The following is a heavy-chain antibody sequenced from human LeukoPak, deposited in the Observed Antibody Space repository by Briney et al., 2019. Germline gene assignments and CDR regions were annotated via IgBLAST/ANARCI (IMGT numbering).Heavy chain of an antibody. D-gene: IGHD2-15*01. V-gene: IGHV4-39*01. CDR2: IYYSGST. J-gene: IGHJ4*02. Sequence: SETLSLTCTVSGGSISSSSYYWGWIRQPPGKGLEWIGSIYYSGSTYYNPSLKSRVTISVDTSKTQFSLTLSSVTAADTAVYYCASAAQTLGYCSGGSCYSSRPSDYWGQGTLVTVSS. CDR1: GGSISSSSYY. CDR3: ASAAQTLGYCSGGSCYSSRPSDY.